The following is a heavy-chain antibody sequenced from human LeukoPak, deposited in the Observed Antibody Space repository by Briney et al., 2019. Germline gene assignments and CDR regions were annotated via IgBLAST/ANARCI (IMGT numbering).Heavy chain of an antibody. D-gene: IGHD5-18*01. J-gene: IGHJ4*02. CDR1: GFTFSNLW. Sequence: GGSLRLSCAASGFTFSNLWMTWVRQASGKGLEWVANINQDGNDKYYVDSVKGRFTISRDNAKNSLYLQMNSLRAEDTAVYYCARSGYSYGPGLDYWGQGTLVTVSS. CDR2: INQDGNDK. V-gene: IGHV3-7*01. CDR3: ARSGYSYGPGLDY.